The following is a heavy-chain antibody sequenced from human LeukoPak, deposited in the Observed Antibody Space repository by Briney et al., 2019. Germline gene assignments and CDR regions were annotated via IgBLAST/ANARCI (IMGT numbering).Heavy chain of an antibody. CDR2: ISYDGSNK. CDR3: ARLYPRRVPAGGIAAAGINRDAFDT. D-gene: IGHD6-13*01. V-gene: IGHV3-30-3*01. J-gene: IGHJ3*02. Sequence: PGGSLRLSCAASGFTFSSYAMHWVRQAPGKGLEWVAVISYDGSNKYYADSVKGRFTISRDNSKNTLYLQMNSLRAEDTAVYYCARLYPRRVPAGGIAAAGINRDAFDTWGQGTMVTVSS. CDR1: GFTFSSYA.